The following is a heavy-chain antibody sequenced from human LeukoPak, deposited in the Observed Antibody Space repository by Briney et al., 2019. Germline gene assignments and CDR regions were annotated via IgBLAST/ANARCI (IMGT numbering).Heavy chain of an antibody. V-gene: IGHV3-23*01. D-gene: IGHD6-19*01. CDR2: ISGSGGST. Sequence: GGTLRLSCAASGFTFSSFDMSWVRQAPGEGLEWVSAISGSGGSTYNADSVKGRFTISRDNAKNSLYLQMNSLRAEDTAVYYCARDSESSGWYNGLFDYWGQGTLVTVSS. CDR1: GFTFSSFD. CDR3: ARDSESSGWYNGLFDY. J-gene: IGHJ4*02.